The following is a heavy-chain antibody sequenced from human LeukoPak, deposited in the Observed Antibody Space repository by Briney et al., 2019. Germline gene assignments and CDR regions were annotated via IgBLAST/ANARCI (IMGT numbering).Heavy chain of an antibody. Sequence: WASVKVSCKASGYTFTSYGISWVRQAPGQGLEWMGWISAYNGNTNYAQKLQGRATMTTDTSTSTAYMELRSLRSDDTAVYYCARDVGWEPRMDAFDIWGQGTMVTVSS. CDR2: ISAYNGNT. J-gene: IGHJ3*02. CDR1: GYTFTSYG. CDR3: ARDVGWEPRMDAFDI. D-gene: IGHD1-26*01. V-gene: IGHV1-18*01.